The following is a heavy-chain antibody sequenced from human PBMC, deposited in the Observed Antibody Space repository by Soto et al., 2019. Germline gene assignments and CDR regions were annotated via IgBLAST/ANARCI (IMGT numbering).Heavy chain of an antibody. CDR3: ARSKGIAAAGTSD. D-gene: IGHD6-13*01. J-gene: IGHJ4*02. CDR1: GCTFSSYA. Sequence: TGGSRRLSCAASGCTFSSYAMHWVRQAPGKGLEWVAVISYDGSNKYYADSVKGRFTISRDNSKNTLYLQMNSLRAEDTAVYYCARSKGIAAAGTSDWGQGTLVTVSS. V-gene: IGHV3-30-3*01. CDR2: ISYDGSNK.